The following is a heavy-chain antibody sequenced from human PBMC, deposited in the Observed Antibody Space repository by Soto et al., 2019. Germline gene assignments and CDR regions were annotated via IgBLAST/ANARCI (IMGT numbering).Heavy chain of an antibody. J-gene: IGHJ4*02. CDR1: GGSISNYY. D-gene: IGHD6-13*01. CDR2: MSYRGTT. Sequence: SETLSLTCTVSGGSISNYYWSWIRQPPGKGLEWIGFMSYRGTTNYNPSLKSRFTISVDTSKNQFSLKLSSVTAADTAVYYCASRDSSSWSIDYWGQGTLVTVS. CDR3: ASRDSSSWSIDY. V-gene: IGHV4-59*08.